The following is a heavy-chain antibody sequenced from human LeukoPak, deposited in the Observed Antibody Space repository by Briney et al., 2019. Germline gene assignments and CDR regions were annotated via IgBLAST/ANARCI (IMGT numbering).Heavy chain of an antibody. D-gene: IGHD2-15*01. V-gene: IGHV3-7*01. Sequence: GGSLRLSCAASGFTFSSYLMSWVRQAPGKGLEWVANIKQDGSEKYYVDSVKGRFTISRDNAKNSLYLQINSLRTEDMAVYYCARAVGPFDYWGQGTLVTVSS. CDR1: GFTFSSYL. J-gene: IGHJ4*02. CDR3: ARAVGPFDY. CDR2: IKQDGSEK.